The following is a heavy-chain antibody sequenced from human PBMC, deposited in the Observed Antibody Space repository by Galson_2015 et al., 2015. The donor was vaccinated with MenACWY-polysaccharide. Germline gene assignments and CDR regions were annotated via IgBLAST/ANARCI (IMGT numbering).Heavy chain of an antibody. CDR2: ISKSGDSI. CDR1: GFSLGAWY. CDR3: ARGHYGLDV. J-gene: IGHJ6*02. V-gene: IGHV3-11*01. Sequence: SLRLSCAASGFSLGAWYMSWIRQAPGKGLERLSYISKSGDSIYYGDSVKGRFAISGDNAKNSLYLQLNSLEVEDTAIYYCARGHYGLDVWGQGTTVTVSS.